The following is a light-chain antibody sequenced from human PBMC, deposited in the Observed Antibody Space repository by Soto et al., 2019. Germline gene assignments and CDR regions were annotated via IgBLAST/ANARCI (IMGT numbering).Light chain of an antibody. Sequence: EIVLTQSPGTLSLSPGERATLSCRASQSVSSSYLAWYQQKPGQAPRLLIYCASSRANGIPDRFSGSGSGTDFTLTINRLEPEDFAVYYCQQYGSSGYTFGQGTKLEIK. V-gene: IGKV3-20*01. CDR1: QSVSSSY. CDR3: QQYGSSGYT. CDR2: CAS. J-gene: IGKJ2*01.